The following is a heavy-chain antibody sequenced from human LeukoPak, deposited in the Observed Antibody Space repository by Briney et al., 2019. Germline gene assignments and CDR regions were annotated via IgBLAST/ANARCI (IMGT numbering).Heavy chain of an antibody. J-gene: IGHJ2*01. CDR2: IYYSGST. CDR1: GGSISSYY. V-gene: IGHV4-59*01. Sequence: SETLSLTCTVSGGSISSYYWSWIRQPPGKGLEWIGYIYYSGSTNYNPSLKSRVTISVDTSKNQFSLKLSSVTAADTAVYYCARVAGGSGWYFDLWGRGTLVTVCS. CDR3: ARVAGGSGWYFDL. D-gene: IGHD6-19*01.